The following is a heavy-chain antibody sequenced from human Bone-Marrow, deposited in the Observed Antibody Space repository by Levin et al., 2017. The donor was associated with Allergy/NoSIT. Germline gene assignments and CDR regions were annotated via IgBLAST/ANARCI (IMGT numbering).Heavy chain of an antibody. CDR3: ARSTWESNPLDS. CDR2: IYYSGTT. J-gene: IGHJ5*01. CDR1: GGSISSSSYY. Sequence: ASETLSLTCNVSGGSISSSSYYWGWVRQSAGNGLEWIGSIYYSGTTYYSPSLESRATISVDTSKNQFSLRLSYVTAADTAVYYCARSTWESNPLDSWGHGKLVTVSS. D-gene: IGHD7-27*01. V-gene: IGHV4-39*07.